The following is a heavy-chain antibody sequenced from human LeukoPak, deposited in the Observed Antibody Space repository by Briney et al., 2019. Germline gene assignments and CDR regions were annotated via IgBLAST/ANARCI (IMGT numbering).Heavy chain of an antibody. CDR2: IYYSGST. J-gene: IGHJ5*02. Sequence: SETLSLTCTVSGGSISSSSYYWGWIRQPPGKGLEWIGSIYYSGSTYYNPSLKSRVTISVDTSKNQFSLKLSSVTAADTAVYYCARGRTFRVQLVLFGGFDPWGQGTLVTVSS. V-gene: IGHV4-39*01. D-gene: IGHD6-6*01. CDR1: GGSISSSSYY. CDR3: ARGRTFRVQLVLFGGFDP.